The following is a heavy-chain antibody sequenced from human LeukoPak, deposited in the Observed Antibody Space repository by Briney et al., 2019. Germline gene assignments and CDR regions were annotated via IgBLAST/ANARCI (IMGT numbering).Heavy chain of an antibody. CDR1: GFTTSSYS. V-gene: IGHV3-21*01. CDR2: IISSGTSI. CDR3: ARDSYYHDSSGPQV. D-gene: IGHD3-22*01. J-gene: IGHJ4*02. Sequence: PGGSLRLSCVASGFTTSSYSMNWVRQAPGKGLEWVSSIISSGTSIYYADSVKGRFTISRDNAKNSVYLQMNSLRAEDTAVYYCARDSYYHDSSGPQVWGQGTLVTVSS.